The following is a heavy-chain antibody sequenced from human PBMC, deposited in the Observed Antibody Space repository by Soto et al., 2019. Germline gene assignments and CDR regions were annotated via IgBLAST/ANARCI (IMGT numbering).Heavy chain of an antibody. J-gene: IGHJ4*02. CDR1: GGSISSYY. CDR3: AREGFPGPEEMGYRYFDY. V-gene: IGHV4-59*01. D-gene: IGHD2-2*02. CDR2: IYYSGST. Sequence: SETLSLTCTVSGGSISSYYWSWIRQPPGKGLEWIGYIYYSGSTNYNPSLKSRVTISVDTSKNQFSLKLSSVTAADTAVYHCAREGFPGPEEMGYRYFDYWGQGTLVTVSS.